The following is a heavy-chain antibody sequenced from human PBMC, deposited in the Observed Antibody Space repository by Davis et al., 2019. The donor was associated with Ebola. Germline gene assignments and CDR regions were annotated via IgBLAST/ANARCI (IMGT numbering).Heavy chain of an antibody. CDR1: GFTFSSYA. J-gene: IGHJ4*02. D-gene: IGHD2-15*01. CDR3: AKDLWGIVVVVAATPGLDY. CDR2: ISGSGSST. V-gene: IGHV3-23*01. Sequence: PGGSLTLSCAASGFTFSSYAMSWVRQPPGKGLEWVSAISGSGSSTYYADSVKGRFTISRDNSKNTLYLQMNSLRAEDTAVYYCAKDLWGIVVVVAATPGLDYWGQGTLVTVSS.